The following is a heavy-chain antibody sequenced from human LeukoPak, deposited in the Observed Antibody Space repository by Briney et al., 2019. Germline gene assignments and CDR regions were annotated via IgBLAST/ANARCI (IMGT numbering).Heavy chain of an antibody. J-gene: IGHJ4*02. D-gene: IGHD5-24*01. CDR3: ATGRDGYNPTPFDY. V-gene: IGHV4-59*01. Sequence: SETLSLTCTVSGGSISSYYWSWFRQPPGKGLEWIGYIYYSGSTNYNPSLKSRVTISVDASKNQFSLKLSSVTAADTAVYYCATGRDGYNPTPFDYWGQGTLVTVSS. CDR2: IYYSGST. CDR1: GGSISSYY.